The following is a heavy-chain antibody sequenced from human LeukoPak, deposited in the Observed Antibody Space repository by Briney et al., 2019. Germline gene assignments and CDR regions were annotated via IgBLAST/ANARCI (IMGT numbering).Heavy chain of an antibody. D-gene: IGHD4-17*01. CDR1: GYTFTSYG. CDR3: ARGEDYGDYGLEEYFQH. CDR2: ISAYNGNI. V-gene: IGHV1-18*01. Sequence: GASVKVSCKASGYTFTSYGISWVRQAPGQGLEWMGWISAYNGNINYAQKLQGRVTMTTDTSTSTAYMELRSLRSDDTAVYYCARGEDYGDYGLEEYFQHWGQGTLVTVSS. J-gene: IGHJ1*01.